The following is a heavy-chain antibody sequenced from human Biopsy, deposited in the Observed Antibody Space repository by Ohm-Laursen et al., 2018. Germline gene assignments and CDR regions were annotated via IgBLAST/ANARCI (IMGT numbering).Heavy chain of an antibody. CDR1: GFTFSNYG. J-gene: IGHJ3*01. V-gene: IGHV3-33*01. D-gene: IGHD3-10*01. CDR2: ISYDGSNE. Sequence: SLRLSCAAPGFTFSNYGVDWVRQAPGKGLEWVAGISYDGSNEYYGDSVKGRFSISRDNSKNTLHLQMNSLRAEDTAVYYCARDIINRIAGLVARSDVFDVWGQGTLVTVSS. CDR3: ARDIINRIAGLVARSDVFDV.